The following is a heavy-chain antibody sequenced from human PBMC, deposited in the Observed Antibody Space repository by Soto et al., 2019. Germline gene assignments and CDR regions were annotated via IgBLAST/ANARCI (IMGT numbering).Heavy chain of an antibody. CDR2: IYYSGST. Sequence: SETLSLTCTVSGGSISSSSYYWGWIRQPPGKGLEWIGSIYYSGSTYYNPSLKSRVTISVDTSKNQFSLKLSSVTAADTAVYYCARHSIFGVAITPPLRFDPWGQGTLVTVSS. J-gene: IGHJ5*02. CDR3: ARHSIFGVAITPPLRFDP. CDR1: GGSISSSSYY. D-gene: IGHD3-3*02. V-gene: IGHV4-39*01.